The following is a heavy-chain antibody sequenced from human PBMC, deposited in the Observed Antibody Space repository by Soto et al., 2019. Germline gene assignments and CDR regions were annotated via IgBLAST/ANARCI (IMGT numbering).Heavy chain of an antibody. CDR2: INHSGST. V-gene: IGHV4-34*01. CDR3: ARRITMVRGVRVLYYMDV. CDR1: GGSFYGYY. J-gene: IGHJ6*03. D-gene: IGHD3-10*01. Sequence: AETPSPTCAVYGGSFYGYYWSWIRQPPGKGLEWIGEINHSGSTNYNPSLKSRVTISVDTSKNQFSLKLSSVTAADTAVYYCARRITMVRGVRVLYYMDVWGKGTTVTVSS.